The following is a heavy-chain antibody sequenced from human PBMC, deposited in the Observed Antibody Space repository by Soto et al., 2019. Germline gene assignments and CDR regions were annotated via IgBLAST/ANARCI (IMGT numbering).Heavy chain of an antibody. V-gene: IGHV4-30-4*01. J-gene: IGHJ5*02. CDR2: IYYSGST. CDR1: GGSISSGDYY. D-gene: IGHD4-17*01. CDR3: ARGSILGTVGGNWFDT. Sequence: PSETLSLTCTVSGGSISSGDYYWSWIRQPPGKGLEWIGYIYYSGSTYYNPSLKSRVTISVDTSKNQFSLKLSSVTAADTAVYYCARGSILGTVGGNWFDTWGQGTLVTVSS.